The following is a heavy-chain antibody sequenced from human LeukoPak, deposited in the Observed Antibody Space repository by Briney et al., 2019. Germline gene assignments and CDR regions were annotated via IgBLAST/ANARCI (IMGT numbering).Heavy chain of an antibody. CDR1: GFTFSDYS. D-gene: IGHD3-10*01. Sequence: GGSLRLSCAASGFTFSDYSMIWVRQAPGKGLEWISYSSSTYIYYADSVKGRFTISRDNGKNSLYLQMSSLRVEDRATYYCARERFHGSGAPKYDYWGQGALVTVSS. CDR3: ARERFHGSGAPKYDY. V-gene: IGHV3-21*06. CDR2: SSSTYI. J-gene: IGHJ4*02.